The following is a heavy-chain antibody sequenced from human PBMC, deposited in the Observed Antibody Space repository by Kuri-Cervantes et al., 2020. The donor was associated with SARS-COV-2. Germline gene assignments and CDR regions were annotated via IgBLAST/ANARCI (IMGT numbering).Heavy chain of an antibody. CDR3: AKSDWFDP. CDR1: GFSLSGFW. Sequence: LSLTCAASGFSLSGFWMHWVRQVPGKGPVWVARSKYDGGSPSYADSVRGRFTISRDNAKNMLYLQMNSLRVEDTAVYYCAKSDWFDPWGQGTLVTVSS. V-gene: IGHV3-74*01. J-gene: IGHJ5*02. CDR2: SKYDGGSP.